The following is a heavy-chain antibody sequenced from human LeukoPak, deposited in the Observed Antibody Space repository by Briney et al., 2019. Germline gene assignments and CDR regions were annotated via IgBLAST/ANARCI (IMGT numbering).Heavy chain of an antibody. CDR1: GGSITEYY. V-gene: IGHV4-59*01. CDR2: IHNSGST. J-gene: IGHJ4*02. CDR3: AKYGLYSFDS. D-gene: IGHD4-17*01. Sequence: PSETLSLTCTVSGGSITEYYWSWIRQPPGKGLQWIGYIHNSGSTNSNPSLKSRVTMSVDTSKNQFFLKLASVTAADTAVYYCAKYGLYSFDSWGQGTLVTVSS.